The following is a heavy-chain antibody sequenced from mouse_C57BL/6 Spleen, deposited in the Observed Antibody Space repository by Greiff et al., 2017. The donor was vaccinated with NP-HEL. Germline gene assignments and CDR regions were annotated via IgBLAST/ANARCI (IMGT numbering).Heavy chain of an antibody. J-gene: IGHJ4*01. Sequence: VQLQQSGAELVRPGASVKLSCKASGYTFTDYYINWVKQRPGQGLEWIARIYPGSGNTYYNEKFKGKATLTAEKSSSTAYMQLSSLTSEDSAVYFCARGGLLYAMDYWGQGTSVTVSS. CDR1: GYTFTDYY. CDR2: IYPGSGNT. V-gene: IGHV1-76*01. D-gene: IGHD3-3*01. CDR3: ARGGLLYAMDY.